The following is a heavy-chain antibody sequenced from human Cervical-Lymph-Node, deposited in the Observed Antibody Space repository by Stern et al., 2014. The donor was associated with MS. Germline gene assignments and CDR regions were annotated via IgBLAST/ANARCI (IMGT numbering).Heavy chain of an antibody. Sequence: QVQLEQSGAEVKKPAASVKVSCKASGYTFTSLGISWGRQAPGQGLEWKGWVSVYKGNTTYAHKLQGRSTFTSETSTSTAYMELRSLTSDDTAAYYCASGSLEGFDPWGKGTLVPVSS. CDR1: GYTFTSLG. CDR2: VSVYKGNT. V-gene: IGHV1-18*01. CDR3: ASGSLEGFDP. J-gene: IGHJ5*02. D-gene: IGHD5-24*01.